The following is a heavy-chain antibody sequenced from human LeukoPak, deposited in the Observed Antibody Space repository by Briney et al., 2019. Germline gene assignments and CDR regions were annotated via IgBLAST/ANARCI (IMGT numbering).Heavy chain of an antibody. CDR1: GGSISSYY. CDR2: IYYSGST. D-gene: IGHD3-10*01. CDR3: AGGKGGSGSLLSYFDY. J-gene: IGHJ4*02. Sequence: PSETLSLTCTVSGGSISSYYWSWIRQPPGKGLEWIGYIYYSGSTKNNPSLKSRVTISVDTSKNQFSLKMNSVTAADTAVYYCAGGKGGSGSLLSYFDYWGQGILVTVSS. V-gene: IGHV4-59*01.